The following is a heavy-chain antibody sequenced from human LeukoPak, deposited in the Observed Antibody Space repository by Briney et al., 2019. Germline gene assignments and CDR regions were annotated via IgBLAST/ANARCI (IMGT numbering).Heavy chain of an antibody. CDR1: GFPVRSRY. CDR2: IYSGGTT. D-gene: IGHD3-3*01. Sequence: GGSLRLSCEVSGFPVRSRYMTWARQPPGKGLECVAVIYSGGTTYHIDSVKGRFTISRDISKSTMYLEMNNLRVEDRAIYYCASLEGGPSDGRWGQGTLVTVSS. CDR3: ASLEGGPSDGR. J-gene: IGHJ4*02. V-gene: IGHV3-53*01.